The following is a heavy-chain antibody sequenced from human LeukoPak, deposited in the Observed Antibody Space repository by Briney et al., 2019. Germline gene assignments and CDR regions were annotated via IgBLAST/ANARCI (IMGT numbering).Heavy chain of an antibody. V-gene: IGHV3-21*01. Sequence: GGSLRLSCAASGFTFSSYSMNWVRRAPGKGLEWVSSISSSSSYIYYADSVKGRFTISRDNAKNSLYLQMNSLRAEDTAVYYCARGAYYDSGAQGVWDYWGQGTLVTVSS. D-gene: IGHD3-22*01. CDR1: GFTFSSYS. CDR2: ISSSSSYI. CDR3: ARGAYYDSGAQGVWDY. J-gene: IGHJ4*02.